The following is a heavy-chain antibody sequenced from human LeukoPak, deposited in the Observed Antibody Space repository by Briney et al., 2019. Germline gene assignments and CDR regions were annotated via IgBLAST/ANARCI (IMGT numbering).Heavy chain of an antibody. CDR2: ISGDGGST. Sequence: GGSLRLPCAASGFTFDDYAMHWVRQAPGKGLEWVSLISGDGGSTYYADSVKGRFTISRDNSKNSLYLQMNSLRTEDTALYYCANSMTTVTNYFDYWGQGTLVTVSS. D-gene: IGHD4-17*01. CDR1: GFTFDDYA. CDR3: ANSMTTVTNYFDY. V-gene: IGHV3-43*02. J-gene: IGHJ4*02.